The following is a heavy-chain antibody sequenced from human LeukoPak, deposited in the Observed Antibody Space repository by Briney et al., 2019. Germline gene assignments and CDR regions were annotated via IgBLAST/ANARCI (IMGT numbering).Heavy chain of an antibody. V-gene: IGHV3-30*02. CDR1: GFTFSSYG. CDR2: IRYDGSNK. CDR3: ASTVEMATREPFDY. J-gene: IGHJ4*02. Sequence: GGSLRLSCAASGFTFSSYGIHWVRQAPGKGLEWVAFIRYDGSNKYYADSVKGRFTISRDNSKNTLYLQMNSLRAEDTAVYYCASTVEMATREPFDYWGQGTLVTVSS. D-gene: IGHD5-24*01.